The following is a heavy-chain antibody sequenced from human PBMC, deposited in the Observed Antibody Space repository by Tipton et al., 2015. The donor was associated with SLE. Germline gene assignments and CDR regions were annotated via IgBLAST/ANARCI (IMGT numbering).Heavy chain of an antibody. D-gene: IGHD6-6*01. CDR3: ARQEYSSSFYYYGMDV. J-gene: IGHJ6*02. CDR1: TFTFSTYG. V-gene: IGHV3-48*03. Sequence: SLRLSCVASTFTFSTYGMNWVRQAPGKGLEWVSYIGTSGTPIYYADPMKGRFTISRDNAKNSVYLQINSLRSEDTAVYYCARQEYSSSFYYYGMDVWGQGTTVTVSS. CDR2: IGTSGTPI.